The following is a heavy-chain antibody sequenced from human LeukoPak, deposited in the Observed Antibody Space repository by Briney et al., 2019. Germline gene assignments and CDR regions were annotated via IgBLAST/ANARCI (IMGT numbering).Heavy chain of an antibody. CDR1: GFTFNTYS. J-gene: IGHJ4*02. CDR2: ISSRSSYYI. CDR3: VRNPHIVVVQAARGYYFAS. D-gene: IGHD2-15*01. V-gene: IGHV3-21*01. Sequence: PGGSLRLSCAASGFTFNTYSMNWVRQAPGKGLEWVSSISSRSSYYIYYADSVKGRFTISRDNAKNSLYLQMDSLRAEDTAVYYLVRNPHIVVVQAARGYYFASGGRGTLVTVSS.